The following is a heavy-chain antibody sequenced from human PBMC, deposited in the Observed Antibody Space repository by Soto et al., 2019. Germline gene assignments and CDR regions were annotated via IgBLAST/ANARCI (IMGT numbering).Heavy chain of an antibody. CDR3: ARDHVAVAGTVDY. CDR1: GFTFSSYS. J-gene: IGHJ4*02. CDR2: ISSSSSTI. V-gene: IGHV3-48*01. Sequence: PGGSLRLSCAASGFTFSSYSMNWVRQAPGKGLEWVSYISSSSSTIYYADSVKGRFTISRDNAKNSLYLQMNSLRADDTAVYYCARDHVAVAGTVDYWGQGTLVTVS. D-gene: IGHD6-19*01.